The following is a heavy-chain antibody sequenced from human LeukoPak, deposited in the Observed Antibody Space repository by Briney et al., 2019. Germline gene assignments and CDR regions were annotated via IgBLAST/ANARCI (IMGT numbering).Heavy chain of an antibody. CDR1: GGSISTYY. CDR2: IYTSGST. D-gene: IGHD2-2*01. Sequence: SETLSLTCTVSGGSISTYYWSWIRQPAGKGPEWIGRIYTSGSTNYNPSLQSRVTISLDKSKTHFSLKLNSVTAADTAVYYCAREYCSSSSCYWNWFDPWGQGTLVTVSS. J-gene: IGHJ5*02. V-gene: IGHV4-4*07. CDR3: AREYCSSSSCYWNWFDP.